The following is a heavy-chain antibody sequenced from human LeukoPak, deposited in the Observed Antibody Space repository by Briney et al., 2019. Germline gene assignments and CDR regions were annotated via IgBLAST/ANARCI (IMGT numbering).Heavy chain of an antibody. D-gene: IGHD6-13*01. V-gene: IGHV4-59*08. CDR3: ARSEGGAAAGLDY. Sequence: SETLSLTCTVSGGSISSYYWSWIRQPPGKGLEWIGYIYYSGSTNYNPSLKSRVTISVDTSKNQFSLKLSSVTAADTAVYYCARSEGGAAAGLDYWGQGTLVTVSS. J-gene: IGHJ4*02. CDR2: IYYSGST. CDR1: GGSISSYY.